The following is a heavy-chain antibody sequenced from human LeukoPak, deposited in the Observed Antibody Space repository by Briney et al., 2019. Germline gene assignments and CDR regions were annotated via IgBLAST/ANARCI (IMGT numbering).Heavy chain of an antibody. CDR3: ARDGSYYDSTRGAFDI. Sequence: SETLSLTCAVSGGSISSSNWWSWVRQPPGKGLEWIGEIYHSGSTNYNPSLKSRVTISVDKSKNQLSLKLSSVTAADTAVYYCARDGSYYDSTRGAFDIWGQGTMVTVSS. CDR2: IYHSGST. D-gene: IGHD3-22*01. V-gene: IGHV4-4*02. CDR1: GGSISSSNW. J-gene: IGHJ3*02.